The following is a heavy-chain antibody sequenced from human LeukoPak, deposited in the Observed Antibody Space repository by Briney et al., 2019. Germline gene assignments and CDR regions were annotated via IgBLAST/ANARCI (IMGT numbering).Heavy chain of an antibody. D-gene: IGHD1-26*01. V-gene: IGHV4-4*07. Sequence: ASETLSLTCTVSGGSISSYSWSWIRQPAGKGLEWIGRIYTSGSTNYTPSLKSRVTMSVDTSKNQFSLKLSSVTAADTAVYYCARLSNSGSYPFDYWGQGTVVTVSA. CDR2: IYTSGST. CDR1: GGSISSYS. CDR3: ARLSNSGSYPFDY. J-gene: IGHJ4*02.